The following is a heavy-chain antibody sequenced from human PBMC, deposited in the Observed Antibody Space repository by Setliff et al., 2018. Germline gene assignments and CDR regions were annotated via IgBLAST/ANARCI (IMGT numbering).Heavy chain of an antibody. Sequence: SETLSLTCTVSGGSISSHYWSWIRQPPGKGLEWIGSIYYSGSTNYNPSLKSRVTMSVDTSENRFSLNLTSVTAADTAVYYCARDADNWGQGTLVTVSS. V-gene: IGHV4-59*08. J-gene: IGHJ4*02. CDR3: ARDADN. CDR1: GGSISSHY. CDR2: IYYSGST.